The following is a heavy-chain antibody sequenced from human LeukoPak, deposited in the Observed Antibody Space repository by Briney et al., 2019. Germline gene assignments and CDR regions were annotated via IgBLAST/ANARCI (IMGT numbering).Heavy chain of an antibody. CDR2: IFVSGRT. D-gene: IGHD4-17*01. Sequence: PAETLSLTCRVSGGSISSYYTSWVRQSPGKGLEWISYIFVSGRTRYTPPLKSRVNISVETSKNQFSLTLSSVTAADTAVYYCAKRGANYDYGDLNWFDPWGQRTLVTVSS. J-gene: IGHJ5*02. CDR3: AKRGANYDYGDLNWFDP. V-gene: IGHV4-59*01. CDR1: GGSISSYY.